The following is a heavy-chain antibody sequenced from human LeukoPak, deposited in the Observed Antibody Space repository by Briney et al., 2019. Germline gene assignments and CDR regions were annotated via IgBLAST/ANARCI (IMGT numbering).Heavy chain of an antibody. V-gene: IGHV1-69*04. CDR1: GYTFTSYG. CDR3: ASPTYGSGSYYNAMDY. Sequence: SVKVSCKASGYTFTSYGISWVRQAPGQGLEWMGRIIPILGIANYAQKFQGRVTITADKSTSTAYMELSSLRSEDTAVYYCASPTYGSGSYYNAMDYWGQGTLVTVSS. CDR2: IIPILGIA. J-gene: IGHJ4*02. D-gene: IGHD3-10*01.